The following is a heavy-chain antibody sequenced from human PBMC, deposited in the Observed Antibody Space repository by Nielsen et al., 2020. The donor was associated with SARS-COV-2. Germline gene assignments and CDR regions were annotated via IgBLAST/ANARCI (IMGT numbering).Heavy chain of an antibody. D-gene: IGHD3-10*01. V-gene: IGHV3-48*04. CDR3: AKSTVLLWFGELSGYYFDY. Sequence: GESLKISCAASGFTFSSYSMNWVRQAPGKGLEWVSYISSSSSTIYYADSVKGRFTISRDNAKNSLYLQMNSLRAEDTALYYCAKSTVLLWFGELSGYYFDYWGQGTLVTVSS. CDR2: ISSSSSTI. CDR1: GFTFSSYS. J-gene: IGHJ4*02.